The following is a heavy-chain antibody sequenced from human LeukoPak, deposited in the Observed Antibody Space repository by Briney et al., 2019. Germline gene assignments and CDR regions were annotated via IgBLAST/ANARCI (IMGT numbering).Heavy chain of an antibody. D-gene: IGHD6-6*01. J-gene: IGHJ5*02. CDR1: GGSVSSGSYY. Sequence: SETLSLTCTVSGGSVSSGSYYWSWIRQPPGKGLEWIGYIYYSGSTNYNPSLKSRVTISVDTSKNQFSLELSSVTAADTAVYYCARSEYSSSIWFDPWGQGTLVTVSS. CDR3: ARSEYSSSIWFDP. CDR2: IYYSGST. V-gene: IGHV4-61*01.